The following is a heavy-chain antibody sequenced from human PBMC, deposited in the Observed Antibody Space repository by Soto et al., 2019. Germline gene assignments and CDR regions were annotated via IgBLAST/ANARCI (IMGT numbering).Heavy chain of an antibody. CDR3: AREGGYIHYYYYYMDV. V-gene: IGHV1-8*01. CDR2: MNPNSGNT. Sequence: ASVKVSCKASGYTFTSYDINWVRQATGQGLEWMGWMNPNSGNTGYAQKFQGRVTMTRNTSISTAYMELSSLRSEDTAVYYFAREGGYIHYYYYYMDVWGKGTTVTVSS. J-gene: IGHJ6*03. D-gene: IGHD5-12*01. CDR1: GYTFTSYD.